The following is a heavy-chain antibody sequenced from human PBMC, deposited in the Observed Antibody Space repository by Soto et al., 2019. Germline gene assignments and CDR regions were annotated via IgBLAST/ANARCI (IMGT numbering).Heavy chain of an antibody. D-gene: IGHD2-15*01. CDR3: ARDLPSSGGSVLAGVH. Sequence: QVQLVQSGAEVKKPGSSVKVSCKASGGTFSSYAISWVRQAPGQGLEWMGGIIPIFGTANYAQKFQGRVTITADESTSTGYMELSRLRTEDTAVYYCARDLPSSGGSVLAGVHWGQGTLVTVSS. CDR2: IIPIFGTA. CDR1: GGTFSSYA. V-gene: IGHV1-69*01. J-gene: IGHJ4*02.